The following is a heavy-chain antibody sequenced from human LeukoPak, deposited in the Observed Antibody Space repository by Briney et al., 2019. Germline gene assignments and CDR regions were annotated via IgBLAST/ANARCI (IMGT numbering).Heavy chain of an antibody. CDR3: AREYCSSTSCLYDY. CDR1: GFTFSDYY. CDR2: ISSSSSTI. D-gene: IGHD2-2*01. J-gene: IGHJ4*02. V-gene: IGHV3-11*04. Sequence: PGGSLRLSCAASGFTFSDYYMSWIRQAPGKGLEWVSYISSSSSTIYYADSVKGRFTISRDKAKNSLYLLMNSLRAEDTAVYYCAREYCSSTSCLYDYWGQGTLVTVSS.